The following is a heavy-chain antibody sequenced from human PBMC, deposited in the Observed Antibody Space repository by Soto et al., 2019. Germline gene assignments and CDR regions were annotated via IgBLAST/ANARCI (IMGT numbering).Heavy chain of an antibody. CDR2: IYHSGST. V-gene: IGHV4-30-2*01. CDR3: ARAHSGDYGDGMDV. D-gene: IGHD4-17*01. J-gene: IGHJ6*02. CDR1: GGSISSGGYS. Sequence: QLQLQESGSGLVKPSQTLSLTCAVSGGSISSGGYSWRWIRQPPGKGLEWIGYIYHSGSTYYNPSVKSRDTMSVDRSKNQFSLKMSSVAAADTAVYYWARAHSGDYGDGMDVWGQGTTVSVSS.